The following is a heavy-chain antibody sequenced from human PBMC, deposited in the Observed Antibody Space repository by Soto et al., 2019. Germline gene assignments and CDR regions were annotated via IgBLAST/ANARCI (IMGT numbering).Heavy chain of an antibody. CDR2: IKSKTDGGTT. CDR1: GFTFINAW. D-gene: IGHD3-22*01. J-gene: IGHJ3*01. CDR3: TTKDRPRNNKDPLVVLDP. Sequence: PGGSLRLSCAASGFTFINAWMSWVRQAPGKGLEWVGRIKSKTDGGTTDYAAPVKGRFTISRDDSRNTLYLQMNSLKTEEDTAFFYSTTKDRPRNNKDPLVVLDPGGKGTMVTVPS. V-gene: IGHV3-15*01.